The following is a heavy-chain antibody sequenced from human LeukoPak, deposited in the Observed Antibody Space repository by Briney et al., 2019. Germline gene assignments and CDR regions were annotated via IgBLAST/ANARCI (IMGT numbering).Heavy chain of an antibody. CDR1: GGSISSSSYY. Sequence: SETLSLTCTVSGGSISSSSYYWGWIRQPPGKGLEWMGSIYYSGSTYYSPSLKSRVTISVDTSKNQFSLKLSSVTAADTAVYYCARVCRDTAMVIYYYYYYMDVWGKGTTVTVSS. CDR3: ARVCRDTAMVIYYYYYYMDV. D-gene: IGHD5-18*01. CDR2: IYYSGST. V-gene: IGHV4-39*07. J-gene: IGHJ6*03.